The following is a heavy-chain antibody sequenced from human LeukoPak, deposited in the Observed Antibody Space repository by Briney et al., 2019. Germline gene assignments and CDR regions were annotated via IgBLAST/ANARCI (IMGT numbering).Heavy chain of an antibody. CDR2: ISGSSDTT. J-gene: IGHJ4*02. D-gene: IGHD3-16*01. V-gene: IGHV3-23*01. CDR1: GFTFSSYA. CDR3: AKRIGGVNSFDH. Sequence: GGSLRLSCAGSGFTFSSYAMSWVRQAPGKGLEWVSVISGSSDTTYYAVSGKGRFIISRDNSKNTLYLQMNSLRAEDTAVYYCAKRIGGVNSFDHWGQGTLVTVSS.